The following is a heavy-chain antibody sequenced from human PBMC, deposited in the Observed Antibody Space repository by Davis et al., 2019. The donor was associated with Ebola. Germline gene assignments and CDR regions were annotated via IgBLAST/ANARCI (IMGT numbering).Heavy chain of an antibody. CDR3: ARDHLPYGSGTRWFDP. Sequence: AASVKVSCKASGGTFSSYAISWVRQAPGQGLEWMGGIIPIFGTANYAQKFQGRVTITADESTSTAYMELSSLRSEDTAVYYCARDHLPYGSGTRWFDPWGQGTLVTVSS. CDR2: IIPIFGTA. CDR1: GGTFSSYA. D-gene: IGHD3-10*01. V-gene: IGHV1-69*13. J-gene: IGHJ5*02.